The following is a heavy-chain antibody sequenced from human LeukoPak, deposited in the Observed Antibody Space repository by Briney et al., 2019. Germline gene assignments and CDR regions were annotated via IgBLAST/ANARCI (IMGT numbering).Heavy chain of an antibody. Sequence: SGTLSLTCAVYGGSFSGYYWSWIRQAPGKGLEWIGESTHTGSTNYNPSLKSRVTISVDTSKNQFSLKLTSVSAADTAVHHCARGRTGAAALDFWGPGTLVTVSS. D-gene: IGHD2-2*01. V-gene: IGHV4-34*01. CDR3: ARGRTGAAALDF. J-gene: IGHJ4*02. CDR2: STHTGST. CDR1: GGSFSGYY.